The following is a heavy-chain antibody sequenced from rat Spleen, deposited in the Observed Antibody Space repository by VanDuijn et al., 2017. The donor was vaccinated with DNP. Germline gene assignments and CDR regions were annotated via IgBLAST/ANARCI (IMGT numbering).Heavy chain of an antibody. J-gene: IGHJ2*01. CDR2: INPDGGTT. D-gene: IGHD1-2*01. Sequence: EVQLVETGGGLVQPGRSLQLSCVASGFKFSTYWMFWIRQAPGKGLEWVASINPDGGTTKYQDSVKGRFTISRDNAENTVYLQMNSLRSEDTATYYCASWAPIAPISTSNYWGQGVMVTVSS. CDR1: GFKFSTYW. CDR3: ASWAPIAPISTSNY. V-gene: IGHV5-58*01.